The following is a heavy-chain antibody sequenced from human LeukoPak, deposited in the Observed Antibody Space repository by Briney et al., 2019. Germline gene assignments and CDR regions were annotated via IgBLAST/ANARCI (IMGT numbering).Heavy chain of an antibody. V-gene: IGHV3-21*01. J-gene: IGHJ4*02. D-gene: IGHD6-6*01. CDR3: ARDRSILLAARCFDY. CDR1: GFTFSSYS. Sequence: PGGSLRLSCAASGFTFSSYSMNWVRQAPGKGLEWVSSISSSSSYIYYADSVKGRFTISRDNAKNSLYLQMNSLRAEDTAVYYCARDRSILLAARCFDYWGQGTLVTVSS. CDR2: ISSSSSYI.